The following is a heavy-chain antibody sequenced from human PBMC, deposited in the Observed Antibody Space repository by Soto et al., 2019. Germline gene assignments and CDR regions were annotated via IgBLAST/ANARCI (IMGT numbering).Heavy chain of an antibody. D-gene: IGHD4-17*01. CDR1: GLTFSSSG. CDR3: ARDCGDYGEDYYYYGMDV. J-gene: IGHJ6*02. V-gene: IGHV3-33*01. Sequence: LRLSFAASGLTFSSSGMHWARQAPGKGLEWVAVIWYDGSNKYYADSVKGRFTISRDNSKNTLYLQMNSLRAEDTAVYYCARDCGDYGEDYYYYGMDVWGQGTTVTVSS. CDR2: IWYDGSNK.